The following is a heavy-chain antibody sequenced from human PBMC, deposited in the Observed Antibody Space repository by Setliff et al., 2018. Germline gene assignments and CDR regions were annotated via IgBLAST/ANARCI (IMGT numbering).Heavy chain of an antibody. V-gene: IGHV4-39*01. J-gene: IGHJ6*03. Sequence: SETLSLTCSVLGDSLSSGTQYWAWIRQPPGKGLEWIGNINYSGSTYDNPSLKSRVTMSVDASKNQVSLKVTSVTAEDTAVYYCAKVDIDYIMTRDNTWQYLFYMDVWGRGTTVTVSS. CDR3: AKVDIDYIMTRDNTWQYLFYMDV. CDR2: INYSGST. CDR1: GDSLSSGTQY. D-gene: IGHD5-12*01.